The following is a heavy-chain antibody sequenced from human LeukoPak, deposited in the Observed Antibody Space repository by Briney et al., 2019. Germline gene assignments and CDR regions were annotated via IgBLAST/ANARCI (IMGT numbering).Heavy chain of an antibody. CDR1: GGSFSGYY. CDR3: ARVPRGPFDY. D-gene: IGHD3-10*01. J-gene: IGHJ4*02. V-gene: IGHV4-34*01. Sequence: SEALSLTCAVYGGSFSGYYGGWVRRPPGKGLEWIGEINHSGSTNYNQSLKSPVPLPVDTSKKHFSLKLRSVSAADTGVYYCARVPRGPFDYWGQGTLVTVSS. CDR2: INHSGST.